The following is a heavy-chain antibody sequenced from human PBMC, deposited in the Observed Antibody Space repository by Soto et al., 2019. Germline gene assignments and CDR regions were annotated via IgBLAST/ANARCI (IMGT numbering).Heavy chain of an antibody. CDR2: IYYSGST. V-gene: IGHV4-59*01. D-gene: IGHD2-2*02. J-gene: IGHJ6*03. CDR3: ARERPERVPGSIDEDYYYYYMDV. CDR1: GGSISSYY. Sequence: SETLSLTCTVSGGSISSYYWSWIRQPPGKGLEWIGYIYYSGSTNYNPSLKSRVTISVDTSKNQFSLNLSSVTAADTAVYYCARERPERVPGSIDEDYYYYYMDVWGKGTTVTVSS.